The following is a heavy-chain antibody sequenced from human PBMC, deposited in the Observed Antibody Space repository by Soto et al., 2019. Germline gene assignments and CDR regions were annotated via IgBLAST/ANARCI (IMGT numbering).Heavy chain of an antibody. J-gene: IGHJ5*02. CDR1: GYTFTSYD. V-gene: IGHV1-8*01. CDR2: MNPNSGNT. Sequence: QVQLVQSGAEVKKPGASVKVSCKASGYTFTSYDINWVRQATGQGLEWMGWMNPNSGNTGYAQKFQRRVTXPXXXSXXTAYMELSSLRSEDTAVYYCARGGGWLQPYNWFDPWGQGTLVTVSS. CDR3: ARGGGWLQPYNWFDP. D-gene: IGHD5-12*01.